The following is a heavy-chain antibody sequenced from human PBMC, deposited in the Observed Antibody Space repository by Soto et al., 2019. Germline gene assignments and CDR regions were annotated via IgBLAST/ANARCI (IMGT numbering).Heavy chain of an antibody. J-gene: IGHJ4*02. CDR1: GFTFRRYG. CDR2: ISHDGSGK. V-gene: IGHV3-30*18. CDR3: AKGELPPEGSFEH. Sequence: PGASLRLSCAASGFTFRRYGMHWVRQTRGKGLEKMAVISHDGSGKDYGHSVKGRNTISRGNSKDTRYLQMNTLRGKDTLVYHSAKGELPPEGSFEHWGQETLVTVSS. D-gene: IGHD1-7*01.